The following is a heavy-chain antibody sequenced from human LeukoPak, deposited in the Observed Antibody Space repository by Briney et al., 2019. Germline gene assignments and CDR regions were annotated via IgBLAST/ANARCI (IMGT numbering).Heavy chain of an antibody. Sequence: SETLSLTCTVSGGSISTYYWSWIRQPAGKGLEWIGRISTTGGTIYNPSLKSRVTVSVDTSKNQFSLKLSSVTAADTAVYYCAKGYCRGNSCYDDRGAFDYWGQGTLVTVSS. V-gene: IGHV4-4*07. D-gene: IGHD2-2*01. CDR1: GGSISTYY. CDR2: ISTTGGT. CDR3: AKGYCRGNSCYDDRGAFDY. J-gene: IGHJ4*02.